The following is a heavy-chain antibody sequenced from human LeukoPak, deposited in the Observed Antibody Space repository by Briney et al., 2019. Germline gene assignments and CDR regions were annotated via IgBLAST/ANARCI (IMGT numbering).Heavy chain of an antibody. CDR3: AKVAGDTYYDFWSGYYAPNWFDP. V-gene: IGHV3-21*04. D-gene: IGHD3-3*01. CDR1: GFTFSSYS. J-gene: IGHJ5*02. CDR2: ISSSSSYI. Sequence: GGSLRLSCAASGFTFSSYSMNWVRQAPGKGLEWVSSISSSSSYIYYADSVKGRFTISRDNSKSTLYLQMNSLRGEDTAVYYCAKVAGDTYYDFWSGYYAPNWFDPWGQGTLVTVSS.